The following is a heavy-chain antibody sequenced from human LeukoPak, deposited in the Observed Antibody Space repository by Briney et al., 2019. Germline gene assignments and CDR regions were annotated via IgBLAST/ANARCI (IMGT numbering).Heavy chain of an antibody. CDR1: GFTFSSYW. CDR2: IKQDGSEK. V-gene: IGHV3-7*01. D-gene: IGHD4-17*01. Sequence: GGSLRLSCAASGFTFSSYWMSWVRQAPGKGLEWVANIKQDGSEKYYVDSVKGRFTISRDNAKNSLYLQMNSLRAEDTAVYYCAKVRSYGDYVPFDYWGQGTLVTVSS. J-gene: IGHJ4*02. CDR3: AKVRSYGDYVPFDY.